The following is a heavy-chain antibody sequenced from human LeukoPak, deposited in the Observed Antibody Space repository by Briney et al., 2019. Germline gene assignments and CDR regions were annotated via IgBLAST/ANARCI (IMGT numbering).Heavy chain of an antibody. Sequence: GRCLRLSCAAPGFTFYVYAMHCVRQALGKGLGWVSGISWNSGSIGYVESVKDRFTISRGNDKTTLYLKMNSLSTEDTAVYYWARGQITVVRGVKRAFQAFAIWGQGTMATVSS. CDR1: GFTFYVYA. D-gene: IGHD3-10*01. V-gene: IGHV3-9*01. J-gene: IGHJ3*02. CDR3: ARGQITVVRGVKRAFQAFAI. CDR2: ISWNSGSI.